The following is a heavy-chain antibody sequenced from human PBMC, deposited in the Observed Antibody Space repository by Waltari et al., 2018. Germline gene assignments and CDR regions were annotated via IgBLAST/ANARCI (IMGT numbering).Heavy chain of an antibody. CDR1: GFTFSGST. D-gene: IGHD6-13*01. V-gene: IGHV3-73*01. CDR3: TGGAVTGTDF. CDR2: IRSKPNNYAT. J-gene: IGHJ4*02. Sequence: EVQVVESGGGLVQPGGSLKLSCATSGFTFSGSTIPWVRQTSGKWLEWIGRIRSKPNNYATRYTASVEGRFTISRDDSENTAYLQMSSLMTEDTAVYYCTGGAVTGTDFWGQGTLVTVSS.